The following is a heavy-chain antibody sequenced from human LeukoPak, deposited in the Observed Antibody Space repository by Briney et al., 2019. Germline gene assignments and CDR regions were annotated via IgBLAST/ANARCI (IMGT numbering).Heavy chain of an antibody. CDR3: ARAPSGYSSGWTWHGGAFDI. Sequence: GGSLRLSCAASGFTFSSYAMHWVRQAPGKGLEWVAVISYDGSNKYYADSVKGRFTISRDNSKNTLYLQMNSLRAEDTAVYYCARAPSGYSSGWTWHGGAFDIWGQGTMVTVSS. D-gene: IGHD6-19*01. J-gene: IGHJ3*02. V-gene: IGHV3-30-3*01. CDR2: ISYDGSNK. CDR1: GFTFSSYA.